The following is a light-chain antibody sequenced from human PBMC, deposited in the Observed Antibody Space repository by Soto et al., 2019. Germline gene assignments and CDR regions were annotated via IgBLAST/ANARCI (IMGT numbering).Light chain of an antibody. CDR2: DAS. CDR3: QHRSSWPVS. V-gene: IGKV3-11*01. CDR1: QSVYIY. Sequence: EIVLTQSPATLSLSLGERATLSCRASQSVYIYLAWYQQKPGQSPRLLIYDASNRATGIPARFSGSGSGTDFTLTISSLEPEDFAVYYCQHRSSWPVSFGQGTRLEIK. J-gene: IGKJ5*01.